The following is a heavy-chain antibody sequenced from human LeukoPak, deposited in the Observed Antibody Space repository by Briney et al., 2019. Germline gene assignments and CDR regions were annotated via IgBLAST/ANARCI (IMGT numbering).Heavy chain of an antibody. D-gene: IGHD2-15*01. Sequence: ASVKVSCKASVCTFNSYYMHWVRQAPGPGLEWMGIINPSGCSTSYAQKLQARVTMTRDTSTSTVYMELRSLRSDDPAVYYCARVRCRGGSCYSGGSYWGQGTLVTVSS. CDR1: VCTFNSYY. CDR2: INPSGCST. V-gene: IGHV1-46*02. CDR3: ARVRCRGGSCYSGGSY. J-gene: IGHJ4*02.